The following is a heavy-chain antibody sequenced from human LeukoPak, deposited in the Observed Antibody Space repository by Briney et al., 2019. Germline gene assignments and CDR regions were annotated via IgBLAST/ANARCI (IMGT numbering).Heavy chain of an antibody. CDR1: GFNFDRYT. Sequence: GGSLRLSCATPGFNFDRYTIHWVRQAPGKGLEWVSLAGWAGGTTFYSDSVRGRFTISRDSGRKSVYLQMNSLTTDDTAFYFCAKELDTMFFDYWGQGALVTVSS. CDR2: AGWAGGTT. D-gene: IGHD3-10*02. J-gene: IGHJ4*02. CDR3: AKELDTMFFDY. V-gene: IGHV3-43*01.